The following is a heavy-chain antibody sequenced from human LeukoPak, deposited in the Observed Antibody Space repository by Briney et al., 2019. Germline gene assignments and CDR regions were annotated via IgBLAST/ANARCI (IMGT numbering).Heavy chain of an antibody. J-gene: IGHJ4*02. V-gene: IGHV4-59*01. Sequence: PSETLSLTCTVSGXSISSYYWSWIRQPPGKGLEWIGYIYYSGSTNSNPSLKSRVTISVDTSKNHFSLKLSSVTAADTAVYYCARDYEGNYFDYWGQGTLVTVSS. D-gene: IGHD5-12*01. CDR1: GXSISSYY. CDR3: ARDYEGNYFDY. CDR2: IYYSGST.